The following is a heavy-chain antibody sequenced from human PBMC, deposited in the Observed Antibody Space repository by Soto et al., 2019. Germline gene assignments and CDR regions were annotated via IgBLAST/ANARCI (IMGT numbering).Heavy chain of an antibody. CDR2: IIPIFGTA. J-gene: IGHJ6*02. CDR1: GGTFSSYA. V-gene: IGHV1-69*13. Sequence: ASVKVSCKACGGTFSSYAISWVRQAPGQGLEWMGGIIPIFGTANYAQKFQGRVTITADESTSTAYMELSSLRSEDTAVYYCARGLRAIRYYYGMDVWGQGTTVTVSS. CDR3: ARGLRAIRYYYGMDV.